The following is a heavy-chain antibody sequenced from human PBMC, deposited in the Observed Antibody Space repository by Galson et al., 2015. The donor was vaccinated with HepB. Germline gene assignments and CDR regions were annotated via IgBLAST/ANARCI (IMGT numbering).Heavy chain of an antibody. V-gene: IGHV2-5*02. CDR1: GFSLSTSGVG. J-gene: IGHJ5*02. D-gene: IGHD2-2*01. Sequence: PALVKPTQTLTLTCTFSGFSLSTSGVGVGWIRQPPGKALEWLALIYWDDDKRYSPSLKSRLTITKDTSKNQVVLTMTNMDPVDTATYYCAHSQRCSSTSCRSPEVWFDPWGQGTLVTVSS. CDR2: IYWDDDK. CDR3: AHSQRCSSTSCRSPEVWFDP.